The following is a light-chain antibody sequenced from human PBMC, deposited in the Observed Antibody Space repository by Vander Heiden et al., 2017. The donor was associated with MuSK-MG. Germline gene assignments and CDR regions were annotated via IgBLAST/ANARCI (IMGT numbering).Light chain of an antibody. J-gene: IGKJ2*01. CDR2: AAA. CDR3: QQRDSTSVT. Sequence: DIQMTQSPSSLSASVVDTVTITCRASQSMRSYLNWYQQKPGRAPKRLIFAAASLQSGGTSRCCGSGAWTEYTLTISSRQHEDVATDYCQQRDSTSVTFGQGTKMEIK. CDR1: QSMRSY. V-gene: IGKV1-39*01.